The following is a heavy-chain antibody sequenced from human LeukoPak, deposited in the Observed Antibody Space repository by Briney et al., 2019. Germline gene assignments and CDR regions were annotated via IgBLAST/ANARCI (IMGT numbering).Heavy chain of an antibody. Sequence: PSETLSLTCTVSGGSISSSSYYWGWIRQPPGKGLEWIGSIYYSGSTYYNPSLKSRVTISVDTSKNQFSLKLSSVTAADTAVYYCARGYSNNRNYYYMDVWGKGTTVTVSS. CDR1: GGSISSSSYY. V-gene: IGHV4-39*07. CDR2: IYYSGST. CDR3: ARGYSNNRNYYYMDV. D-gene: IGHD5-18*01. J-gene: IGHJ6*03.